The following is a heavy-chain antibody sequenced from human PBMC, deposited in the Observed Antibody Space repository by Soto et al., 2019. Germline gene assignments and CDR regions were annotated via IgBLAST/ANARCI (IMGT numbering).Heavy chain of an antibody. Sequence: QVQLVESGGGVVQPGRSLRLSCAASGFTFSSFTMHWVRQAPGKGLEWVAVISYDDGVNKYYADSVKGRFTISRDNSKNTLYRQMNSLRAEDTAVYYCARSIAVAGPPEFDYWGQGALVTVSA. CDR1: GFTFSSFT. CDR2: ISYDDGVNK. V-gene: IGHV3-30-3*01. CDR3: ARSIAVAGPPEFDY. D-gene: IGHD6-19*01. J-gene: IGHJ4*02.